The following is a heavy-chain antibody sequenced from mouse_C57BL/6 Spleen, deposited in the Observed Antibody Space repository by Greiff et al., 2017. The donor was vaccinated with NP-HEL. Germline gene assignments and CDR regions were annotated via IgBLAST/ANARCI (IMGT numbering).Heavy chain of an antibody. V-gene: IGHV5-17*01. Sequence: EVKVVESGGGLVKPGGSLKLSCAASGFTFSDYGMHWVRQAPEKGLEWVAYISSGSSTIYYADTVKGRFTISRENAKNTLFLQMTSLRSEDTAMYYCASSRTGDYAMDYWGQGTSVTVSS. CDR2: ISSGSSTI. D-gene: IGHD4-1*01. J-gene: IGHJ4*01. CDR3: ASSRTGDYAMDY. CDR1: GFTFSDYG.